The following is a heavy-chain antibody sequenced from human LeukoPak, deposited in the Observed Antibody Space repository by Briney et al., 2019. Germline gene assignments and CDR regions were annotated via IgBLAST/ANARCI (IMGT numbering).Heavy chain of an antibody. D-gene: IGHD3-22*01. CDR2: IYYSGST. CDR3: ARDPPYYDSSGYSLYFDY. Sequence: PSETLSLTCTVSGGSISSSSYYWGWIRLPPGKGLEWIGSIYYSGSTYYNPSLKSRVTISVDTSKSQFSLKLSSVTAADTAVYYCARDPPYYDSSGYSLYFDYWGQGTLVTVSS. J-gene: IGHJ4*02. CDR1: GGSISSSSYY. V-gene: IGHV4-39*07.